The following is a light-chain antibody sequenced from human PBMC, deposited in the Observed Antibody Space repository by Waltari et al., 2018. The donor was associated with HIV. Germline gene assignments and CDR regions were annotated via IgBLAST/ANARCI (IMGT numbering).Light chain of an antibody. Sequence: QSVLTQPPSASGTPGQRVNISCSGSTSNIGSNYVHWYQQLPGTAPKLLIDRNNKRPSGVPDRFSGSKSGTSASLAISGLRSEDEADYYCAAWDDNLRGRSFVFATGTKVIVL. CDR3: AAWDDNLRGRSFV. J-gene: IGLJ1*01. CDR1: TSNIGSNY. V-gene: IGLV1-47*01. CDR2: RNN.